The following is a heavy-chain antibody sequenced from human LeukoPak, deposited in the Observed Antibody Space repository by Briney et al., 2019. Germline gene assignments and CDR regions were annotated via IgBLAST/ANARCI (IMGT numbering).Heavy chain of an antibody. CDR2: IYTSGST. Sequence: SQTLSLTCTVSGGSISSGSYYWSLIRQPAGKGLEWIGRIYTSGSTNYNPSLKSRVTLSVDTSKNQFSLKLSSVTAADTAVYYCATRGYSGYELDYWGQGTLVTVS. V-gene: IGHV4-61*02. CDR3: ATRGYSGYELDY. J-gene: IGHJ4*02. CDR1: GGSISSGSYY. D-gene: IGHD5-12*01.